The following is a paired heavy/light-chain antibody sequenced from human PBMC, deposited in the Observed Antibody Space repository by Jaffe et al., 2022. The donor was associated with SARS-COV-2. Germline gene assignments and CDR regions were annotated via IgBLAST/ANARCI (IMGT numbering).Light chain of an antibody. Sequence: SYELTQPPSVSVSPGQTASITCSGDKLGDKYACWYQQKPGQSPVLVIYQDSKRPSGIPERFSGSNSGNTATLTISGTQAMDEADYYCQAWDSSTAVFGTGTKVTVL. CDR2: QDS. CDR1: KLGDKY. J-gene: IGLJ1*01. V-gene: IGLV3-1*01. CDR3: QAWDSSTAV.
Heavy chain of an antibody. CDR2: IYTSGST. CDR1: GGSISSYY. CDR3: ARSQRIIVGAHNWFDP. J-gene: IGHJ5*02. D-gene: IGHD1-26*01. Sequence: QVQLQESGPGLVKPSETLSLTCTVSGGSISSYYWSWIRQPAGKGLEWIGRIYTSGSTNYNPSLKSRVTMSVDTSKNQFSLKLSSVTAADTAVYYCARSQRIIVGAHNWFDPWGQGTLVTVSS. V-gene: IGHV4-4*07.